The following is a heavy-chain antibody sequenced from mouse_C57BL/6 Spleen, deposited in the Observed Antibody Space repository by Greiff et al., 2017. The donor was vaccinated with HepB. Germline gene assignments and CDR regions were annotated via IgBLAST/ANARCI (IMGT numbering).Heavy chain of an antibody. CDR2: IHPNSGST. CDR1: GYTFTSYW. CDR3: AYDYDVGFDY. V-gene: IGHV1-64*01. Sequence: QVQLQQPGAELVKPGASVKLSCKASGYTFTSYWMHWVKQRPGQGLEWIGMIHPNSGSTNYNEKFKSKDTLTVDKSSSTAYMQLSSLTSEDSAVYYCAYDYDVGFDYWGQGTTLTVSS. D-gene: IGHD2-4*01. J-gene: IGHJ2*01.